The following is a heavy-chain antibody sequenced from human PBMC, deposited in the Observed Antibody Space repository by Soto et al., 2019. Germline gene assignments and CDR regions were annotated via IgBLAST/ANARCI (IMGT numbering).Heavy chain of an antibody. CDR1: GGSITSSSYS. CDR3: ARHWVAGGNYFDY. Sequence: SEPLSLTFAVSGGSITSSSYSCRWILQPQGKGLEWIATCYYTEYNTHYNPSLKSRVTISIDTSKNQFSLILTSVTAADMVVYYCARHWVAGGNYFDYWGQGTLVTVSS. J-gene: IGHJ4*02. D-gene: IGHD6-19*01. CDR2: CYYTEYNT. V-gene: IGHV4-39*01.